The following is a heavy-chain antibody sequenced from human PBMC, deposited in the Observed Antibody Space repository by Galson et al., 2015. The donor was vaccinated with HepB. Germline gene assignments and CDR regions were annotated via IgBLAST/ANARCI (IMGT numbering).Heavy chain of an antibody. Sequence: ATLSLTCNVAGGSISSNSYYWGWIRQPPGKGLEGIGCSIYSGSTYYNPSRKSRVTISVDKSKTQFSLNLRSAAAADTAVYYCARTGAVAAWDYWGQGILVTVSS. CDR3: ARTGAVAAWDY. CDR1: GGSISSNSYY. V-gene: IGHV4-39*01. D-gene: IGHD6-19*01. CDR2: SIYSGST. J-gene: IGHJ4*02.